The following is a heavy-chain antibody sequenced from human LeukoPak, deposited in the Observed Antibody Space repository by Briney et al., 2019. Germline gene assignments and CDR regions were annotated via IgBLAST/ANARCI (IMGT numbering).Heavy chain of an antibody. D-gene: IGHD3-10*01. V-gene: IGHV3-48*01. CDR1: GFTFSSYS. CDR2: ISTSSSSI. Sequence: GGSLRLSCAASGFTFSSYSMNWVRQAPGKGLEWVSYISTSSSSIYYADSVKGRFTISRDNAKNSLYLQMNSLRAEDTAVYYCARDLSGSSYPDAFDIWGQGTMVTVSS. J-gene: IGHJ3*02. CDR3: ARDLSGSSYPDAFDI.